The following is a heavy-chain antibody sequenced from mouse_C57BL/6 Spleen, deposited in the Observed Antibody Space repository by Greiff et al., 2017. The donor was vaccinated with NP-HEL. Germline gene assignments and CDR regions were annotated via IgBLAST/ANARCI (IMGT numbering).Heavy chain of an antibody. V-gene: IGHV1-72*01. CDR1: GYTFTSYW. CDR2: IDPNSGGT. Sequence: VQLQQSGAELVKPGASVKLSCKASGYTFTSYWMHWVKQRPGRGLEWIGRIDPNSGGTKYNEKFKSKATLTVDKPSSTAYMQLSSLTSEDSAVYYCARGYGSSYLAWFAYWGQGTLVTVSA. D-gene: IGHD1-1*01. CDR3: ARGYGSSYLAWFAY. J-gene: IGHJ3*01.